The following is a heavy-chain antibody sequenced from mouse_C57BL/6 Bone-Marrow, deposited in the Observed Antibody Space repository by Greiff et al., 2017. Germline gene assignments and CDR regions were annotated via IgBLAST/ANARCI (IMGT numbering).Heavy chain of an antibody. D-gene: IGHD1-1*01. Sequence: QVQLQQSGPGLVQPSQRLSITCTVSGFSLTSYGVHWVRPSPGKGLEWLGVIWSGGSTDYNAAFISRLSISKDNSKSQVFFKMNSLKADDTAIYYCARFSSYWYFDVWGTGTTVTVSS. J-gene: IGHJ1*03. CDR2: IWSGGST. V-gene: IGHV2-2*01. CDR1: GFSLTSYG. CDR3: ARFSSYWYFDV.